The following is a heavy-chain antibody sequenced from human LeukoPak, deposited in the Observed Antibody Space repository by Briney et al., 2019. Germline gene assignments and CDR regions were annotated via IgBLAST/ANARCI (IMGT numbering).Heavy chain of an antibody. CDR1: GGSFSGYY. CDR2: INHSGST. CDR3: ARDSGYDVGN. D-gene: IGHD5-12*01. J-gene: IGHJ4*02. V-gene: IGHV4-34*01. Sequence: SETLSLTCAVYGGSFSGYYWSWIRQPPGKGLEWIGEINHSGSTNYNPSLKSRVTISVDTSKNQFSLKLSSVTAADTAVYYCARDSGYDVGNWGQGTLVTVSS.